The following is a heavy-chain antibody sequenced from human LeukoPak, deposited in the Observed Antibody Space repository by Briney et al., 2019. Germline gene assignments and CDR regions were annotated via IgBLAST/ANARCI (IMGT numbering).Heavy chain of an antibody. V-gene: IGHV3-7*01. CDR3: ARDWDDSSGYPFDY. CDR2: IKQDGSEK. Sequence: GGSLRLSCAASGFTFSSYWMSWVRQAPGKGLEWVANIKQDGSEKYYVDPVKGRFTISRDNAKNSVYLQMNSLRAEDTAVYYCARDWDDSSGYPFDYWGQGTLVTVSS. J-gene: IGHJ4*01. CDR1: GFTFSSYW. D-gene: IGHD3-22*01.